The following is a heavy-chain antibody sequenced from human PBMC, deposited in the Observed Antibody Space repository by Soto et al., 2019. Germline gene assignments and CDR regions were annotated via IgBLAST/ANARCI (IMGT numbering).Heavy chain of an antibody. CDR3: AKGGGVAGPYYFDY. J-gene: IGHJ4*02. D-gene: IGHD6-19*01. Sequence: SETLSLTCSVSGYLISSGYYWGWVRQTPGKGLEWLGSIDYSGRTYKNPSLKSRVSASVDLSKNQFSLNLRSVTAADTAVYSCAKGGGVAGPYYFDYWGQGTLVTVSS. CDR2: IDYSGRT. V-gene: IGHV4-38-2*02. CDR1: GYLISSGYY.